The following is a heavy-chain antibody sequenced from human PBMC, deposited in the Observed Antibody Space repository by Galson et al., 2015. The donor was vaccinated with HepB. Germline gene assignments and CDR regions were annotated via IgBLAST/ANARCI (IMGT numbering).Heavy chain of an antibody. J-gene: IGHJ4*02. CDR2: ISYDGSNK. CDR3: AKDPYLYSALAGTMAGFDY. D-gene: IGHD6-19*01. V-gene: IGHV3-30*18. CDR1: GFTFSNYG. Sequence: SLRLSCAASGFTFSNYGMHWVRQAPGKGLEWVAVISYDGSNKYYADSVKCRFTISRDNSKNTLYLQMNSLGAEDTALYYCAKDPYLYSALAGTMAGFDYWGQGTLVTVSA.